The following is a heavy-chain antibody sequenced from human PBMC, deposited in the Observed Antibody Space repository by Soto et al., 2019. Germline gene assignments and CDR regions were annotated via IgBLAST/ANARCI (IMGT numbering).Heavy chain of an antibody. CDR1: GGSFSGYY. Sequence: SETLSLTCAVYGGSFSGYYWSWIRQPPGKGLEWIGEINHSGSTNYNPSLKSRVTISVDTSKNQFSLKLSSVTAADTAVYYCARGGDGVLWFGEFLYYYYGMDVWGQGTTVTVLL. D-gene: IGHD3-10*01. CDR2: INHSGST. CDR3: ARGGDGVLWFGEFLYYYYGMDV. J-gene: IGHJ6*02. V-gene: IGHV4-34*01.